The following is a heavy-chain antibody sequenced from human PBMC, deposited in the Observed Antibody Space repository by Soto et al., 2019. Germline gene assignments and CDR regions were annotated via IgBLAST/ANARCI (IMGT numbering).Heavy chain of an antibody. Sequence: QVQLVKSGAEVKKPGSSVKVSCKASGGTFSAYSISWVRQAPGQGLEWMGGSIPIFGTANYAQKFQGRVTITADESTSTTYMELRSLRSEDTAVYYCATGGQHRKVSNYYGMDVWGQGTTVTVSS. CDR2: SIPIFGTA. J-gene: IGHJ6*02. CDR1: GGTFSAYS. V-gene: IGHV1-69*01. D-gene: IGHD6-13*01. CDR3: ATGGQHRKVSNYYGMDV.